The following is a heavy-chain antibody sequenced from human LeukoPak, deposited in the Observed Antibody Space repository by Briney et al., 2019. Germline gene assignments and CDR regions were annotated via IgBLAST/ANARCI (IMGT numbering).Heavy chain of an antibody. Sequence: GGSLRLSCAASGFTFSNYAMHWVREAPGKGVEWVAVISFDATKEYFGKSVKGRFTISRDNAQNSLYLQMNSLRVEDTAVYYCARVLETDCSGGSCYSGLDYWGQGTLVTVSS. V-gene: IGHV3-30*07. D-gene: IGHD2-15*01. CDR3: ARVLETDCSGGSCYSGLDY. CDR2: ISFDATKE. J-gene: IGHJ4*02. CDR1: GFTFSNYA.